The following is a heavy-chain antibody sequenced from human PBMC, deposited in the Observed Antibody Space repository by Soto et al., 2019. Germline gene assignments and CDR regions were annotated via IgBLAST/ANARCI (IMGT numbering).Heavy chain of an antibody. CDR2: ITPMIGTT. CDR3: ARDVSVMTSVFGF. CDR1: GGTFYTYS. J-gene: IGHJ4*02. V-gene: IGHV1-69*01. D-gene: IGHD3-10*01. Sequence: QVHLVQSGAEVKRPWSSVRFSCRASGGTFYTYSFTWVRQAPGQGLEWMGGITPMIGTTKYAQKFHGRVTFSADESASTAYMELSNLRSDDTAVYYCARDVSVMTSVFGFWGQGTLITVSS.